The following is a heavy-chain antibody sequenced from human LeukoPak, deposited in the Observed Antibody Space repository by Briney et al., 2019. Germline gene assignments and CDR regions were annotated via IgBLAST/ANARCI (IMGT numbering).Heavy chain of an antibody. CDR2: ISWNSGSI. Sequence: GRSLRPSCAASGFTFDDYAMHWVRQAPGKGLEWVSGISWNSGSIGYADSVKGRFTISRDNAKNSLYLQMNSLRAEDTALYYCATANTITGPDYWGQGTLVTVSS. V-gene: IGHV3-9*01. D-gene: IGHD5-12*01. J-gene: IGHJ4*02. CDR1: GFTFDDYA. CDR3: ATANTITGPDY.